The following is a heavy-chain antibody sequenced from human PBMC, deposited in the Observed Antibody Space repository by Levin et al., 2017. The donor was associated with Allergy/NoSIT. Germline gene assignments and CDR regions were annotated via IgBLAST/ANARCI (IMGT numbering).Heavy chain of an antibody. CDR2: ISSSSSTI. CDR1: GFTFSSYS. D-gene: IGHD5-18*01. V-gene: IGHV3-48*02. Sequence: LSLTCAASGFTFSSYSMNWVRQAPGKGLEWVSYISSSSSTIYYADSVKGRFTISRDNAKNSLYLQMNSLRDEDTAVYYCARSLEVQLWLQQDYYYYYGMDVWGQGTTVTVSS. CDR3: ARSLEVQLWLQQDYYYYYGMDV. J-gene: IGHJ6*02.